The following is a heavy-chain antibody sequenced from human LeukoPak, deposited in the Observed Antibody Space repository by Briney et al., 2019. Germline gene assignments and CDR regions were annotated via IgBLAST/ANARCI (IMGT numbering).Heavy chain of an antibody. CDR2: IYYSGST. CDR1: GGSISSYY. Sequence: SETLSLTCTVSGGSISSYYWSWIRQPPGKGLEWIGYIYYSGSTNYNPSLKSRVTISVDTSKNQLSLKLSSVTAADTAVYYCARAGWYAYYFDYWGQGTLVTVSS. V-gene: IGHV4-59*01. J-gene: IGHJ4*02. D-gene: IGHD6-19*01. CDR3: ARAGWYAYYFDY.